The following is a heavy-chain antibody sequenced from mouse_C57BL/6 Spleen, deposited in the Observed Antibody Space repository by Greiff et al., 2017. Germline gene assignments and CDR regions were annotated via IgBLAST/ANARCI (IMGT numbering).Heavy chain of an antibody. CDR2: IYPGDGDT. Sequence: QVQLKQSGPELVKPGASVKISCKASGYAFSSSWMNWVKQRPGKGLEWIGRIYPGDGDTNYNGKFKGKATLTADKSSSTAYMQLSSLTSEDSAVYFCARKGYCGSSYPFAYWGQGTLVTVSA. CDR1: GYAFSSSW. J-gene: IGHJ3*01. D-gene: IGHD1-1*01. V-gene: IGHV1-82*01. CDR3: ARKGYCGSSYPFAY.